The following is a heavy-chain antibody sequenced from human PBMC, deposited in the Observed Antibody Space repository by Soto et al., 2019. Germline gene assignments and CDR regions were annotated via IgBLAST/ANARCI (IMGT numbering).Heavy chain of an antibody. Sequence: QVQLVQSGAEVKKPGASVKVSCKASGYTFTSYYMHWVRQAPGQGLEWMGVINPSGGSTSYAQKFXDRGTMXXDTSTSTAYMELSSLRSEDTAVYYCAREGYSSHWYGVESDYWGQGTLVTVSS. J-gene: IGHJ4*02. D-gene: IGHD6-13*01. CDR3: AREGYSSHWYGVESDY. CDR2: INPSGGST. V-gene: IGHV1-46*01. CDR1: GYTFTSYY.